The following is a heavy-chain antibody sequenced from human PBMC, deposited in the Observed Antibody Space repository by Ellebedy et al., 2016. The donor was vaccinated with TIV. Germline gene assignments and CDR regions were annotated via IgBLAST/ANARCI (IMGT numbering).Heavy chain of an antibody. CDR1: GDSLDDYN. Sequence: GSLRLSCTVSGDSLDDYNWSWIRQSPRKGLEWIASIHHSGTTTYSPSLQSRVTISVDKSKNTFSLTLRSVIAADAAVYYCARTVQLALYMDVWGTGITVTVPS. D-gene: IGHD1-1*01. V-gene: IGHV4-59*08. CDR3: ARTVQLALYMDV. CDR2: IHHSGTT. J-gene: IGHJ6*03.